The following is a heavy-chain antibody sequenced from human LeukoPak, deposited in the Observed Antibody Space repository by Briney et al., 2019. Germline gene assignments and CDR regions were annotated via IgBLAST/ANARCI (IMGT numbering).Heavy chain of an antibody. V-gene: IGHV4-39*01. CDR2: IYYSGST. Sequence: PSETLSLTCTVSGGSISSSSYYWGWIRQPPGKGLEWIGSIYYSGSTYYNPSLKSRVTISVDTSKNQFSLKLSSVTAADTAVYYCARQAPRVVPAAIDGGDIWGQGTMVTVSS. CDR3: ARQAPRVVPAAIDGGDI. CDR1: GGSISSSSYY. D-gene: IGHD2-2*01. J-gene: IGHJ3*02.